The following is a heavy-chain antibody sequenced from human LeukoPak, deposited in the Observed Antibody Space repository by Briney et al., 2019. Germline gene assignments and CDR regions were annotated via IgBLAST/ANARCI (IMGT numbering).Heavy chain of an antibody. D-gene: IGHD2-2*01. CDR2: IKSKTDGGTT. CDR3: TTDVYCRSNYCCVDV. Sequence: GGSLRLSCAASGFTFSKAWMSWVRQAPGKGLEWVGRIKSKTDGGTTDYAAPVKGRFSISRDDSKNTLYRQMNSLKIEDTAVCYCTTDVYCRSNYCCVDVWGLGTTVTVSS. J-gene: IGHJ6*02. CDR1: GFTFSKAW. V-gene: IGHV3-15*01.